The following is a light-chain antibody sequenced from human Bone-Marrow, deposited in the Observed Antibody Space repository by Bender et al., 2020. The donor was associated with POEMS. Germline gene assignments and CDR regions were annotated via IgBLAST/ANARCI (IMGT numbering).Light chain of an antibody. CDR3: ATWDDSLNGPV. CDR2: TDY. Sequence: QSVLTQPPSASGTPGQRLTISCSGSSSNIGINTVNWYQHLPGTAPKLLIYTDYQRPSGVPDRFSGSKSDTSASLAISGLQSDDEATYYCATWDDSLNGPVFGGGTTLTVL. J-gene: IGLJ3*02. CDR1: SSNIGINT. V-gene: IGLV1-44*01.